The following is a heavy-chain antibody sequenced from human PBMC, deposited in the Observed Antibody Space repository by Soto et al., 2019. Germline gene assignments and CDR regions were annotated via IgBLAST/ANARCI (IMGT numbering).Heavy chain of an antibody. CDR3: ARGVPESNAYYYYMDV. CDR2: IDPSNGNT. V-gene: IGHV1-18*01. Sequence: QVQLLQSGGEVRKPGASVKVSCKASGYTFSKYGISWVRQARGQGLEWMAWIDPSNGNTNYAQKFQGRVTLTTDTSTTTAYMDLRSVKSDDTAVYFCARGVPESNAYYYYMDVWGKGTTVTASS. CDR1: GYTFSKYG. J-gene: IGHJ6*03.